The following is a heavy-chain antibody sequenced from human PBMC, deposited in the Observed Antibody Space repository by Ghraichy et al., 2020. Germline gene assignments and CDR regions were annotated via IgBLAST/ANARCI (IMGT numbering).Heavy chain of an antibody. D-gene: IGHD1-20*01. J-gene: IGHJ4*02. Sequence: SETLSLTCIVSGDSVSGDSISDYYWNWIRQPPGRGLEWSGYSYYTGNTDPNPSLKSRVTISLNTSKNQFSLKLTSVTAADTAVYYCARDRGISGEFDYWGQGALVTVSS. CDR3: ARDRGISGEFDY. V-gene: IGHV4-61*08. CDR1: GDSISDYY. CDR2: SYYTGNT.